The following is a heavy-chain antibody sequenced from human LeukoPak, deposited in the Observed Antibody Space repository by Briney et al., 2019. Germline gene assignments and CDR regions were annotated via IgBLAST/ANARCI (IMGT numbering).Heavy chain of an antibody. V-gene: IGHV3-23*01. J-gene: IGHJ4*02. CDR1: RFTFSSYG. CDR2: ISSSGGST. Sequence: GGSLRLSCAASRFTFSSYGMSWVRQAPGKGLEWVSGISSSGGSTYYADSVKGRFTISRDNSKNTLFLQMNSLRPEETAVYYCARGGYYNILTGFRGRFLGFDYWGQGTLVTVSS. D-gene: IGHD3-9*01. CDR3: ARGGYYNILTGFRGRFLGFDY.